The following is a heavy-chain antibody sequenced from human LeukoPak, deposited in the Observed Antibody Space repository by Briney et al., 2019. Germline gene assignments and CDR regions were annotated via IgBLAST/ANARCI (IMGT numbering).Heavy chain of an antibody. V-gene: IGHV3-21*01. J-gene: IGHJ5*02. CDR1: EFTFTTYW. CDR2: ISSSSSYI. Sequence: GGSLRLSCEASEFTFTTYWMNWVRQAPGKGLEWVSSISSSSSYIYYADSVKGRFTISRDNAKNSLYLQMNSLRAEDTAVYYCARDLMRGGDPNWFDPWGQGTLVTVSS. D-gene: IGHD2-21*02. CDR3: ARDLMRGGDPNWFDP.